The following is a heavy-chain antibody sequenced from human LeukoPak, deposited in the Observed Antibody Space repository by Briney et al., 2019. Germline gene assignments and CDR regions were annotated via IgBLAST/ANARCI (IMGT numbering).Heavy chain of an antibody. V-gene: IGHV1-69*05. CDR1: GGTFSSYA. Sequence: SVKVSCKASGGTFSSYAISWVRQAPGQGLEWMGGIIPIFGTANYAQKFQGRVTITTDESTSTAYMELSSLRSEDTAVYYCARQDDFWSGYYLAAFDIWGQGTMVTVSS. CDR3: ARQDDFWSGYYLAAFDI. CDR2: IIPIFGTA. D-gene: IGHD3-3*01. J-gene: IGHJ3*02.